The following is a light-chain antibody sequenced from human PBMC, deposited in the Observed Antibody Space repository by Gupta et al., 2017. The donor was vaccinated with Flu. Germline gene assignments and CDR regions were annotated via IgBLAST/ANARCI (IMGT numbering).Light chain of an antibody. CDR2: SSD. J-gene: IGLJ1*01. V-gene: IGLV1-44*01. Sequence: QSVLTQPPSASGTPGERVTISCSGSRSNIGVNSVNWYQQLPGTSPKLLIFSSDQRPSGAPDQFSGSKSGTSAFLAISGLQSEDEADYYCAAWDDSLNVYVIGTGTKVTVL. CDR3: AAWDDSLNVYV. CDR1: RSNIGVNS.